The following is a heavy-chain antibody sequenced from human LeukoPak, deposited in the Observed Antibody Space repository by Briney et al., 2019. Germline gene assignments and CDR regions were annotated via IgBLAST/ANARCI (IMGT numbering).Heavy chain of an antibody. CDR1: GFKFSSFS. Sequence: GGSLRLSCTASGFKFSSFSMNWARQAPGKGLEWLSYISSTSSAIYYADSVKGRFIISRDNAKNSLYLQMDSLRAEDTAIYYCARVIGSYGDSAYWGQGTLVTVSS. CDR2: ISSTSSAI. V-gene: IGHV3-48*04. D-gene: IGHD3-16*01. CDR3: ARVIGSYGDSAY. J-gene: IGHJ4*02.